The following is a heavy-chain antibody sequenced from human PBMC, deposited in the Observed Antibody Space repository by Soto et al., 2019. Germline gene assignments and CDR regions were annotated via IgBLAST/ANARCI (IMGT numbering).Heavy chain of an antibody. D-gene: IGHD2-21*01. V-gene: IGHV3-74*01. CDR2: IKSDGSST. J-gene: IGHJ4*02. CDR1: GFLFSTYW. CDR3: AIGGGDYNYFDH. Sequence: EVQLVESGGGLVQPGGSLRLSCAASGFLFSTYWMFWVRQVPRKGLLWVSRIKSDGSSTSYADSVKGRFTISRDNTKNALYLLMTSLRAEDTAVYYCAIGGGDYNYFDHWGQGILVTVSS.